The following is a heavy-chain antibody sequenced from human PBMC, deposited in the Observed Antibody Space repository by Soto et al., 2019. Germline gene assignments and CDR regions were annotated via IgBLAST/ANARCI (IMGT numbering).Heavy chain of an antibody. CDR1: GGSINSNNYY. CDR3: ARHVGSGSYAAWYFDI. Sequence: LDTLSLTGSVSGGSINSNNYYWGWIRQPPGKGLEWIGSIYYSGYTYYNPSLKSRITTSLDTSKNQVSLKLSSVTAADTAVYYCARHVGSGSYAAWYFDILGRVTLLTVSS. J-gene: IGHJ2*01. D-gene: IGHD3-10*01. CDR2: IYYSGYT. V-gene: IGHV4-39*01.